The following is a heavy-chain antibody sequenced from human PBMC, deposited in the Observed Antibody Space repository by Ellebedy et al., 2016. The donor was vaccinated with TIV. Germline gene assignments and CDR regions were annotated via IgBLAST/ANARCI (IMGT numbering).Heavy chain of an antibody. Sequence: AASVKVSCKASGYTFTSYDINWVRQATGQGLEWMGWMNPNSGNTGYAQKFQGRVTITRNTSISTAYMELSSLRSEDTAVYYCARGPPNFVVAGYYFDYWGQGTLVTVSS. CDR2: MNPNSGNT. CDR1: GYTFTSYD. J-gene: IGHJ4*02. V-gene: IGHV1-8*03. D-gene: IGHD2-15*01. CDR3: ARGPPNFVVAGYYFDY.